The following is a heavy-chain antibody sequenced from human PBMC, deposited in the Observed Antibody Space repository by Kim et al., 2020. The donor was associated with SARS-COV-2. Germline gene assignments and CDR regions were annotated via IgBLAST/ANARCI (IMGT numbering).Heavy chain of an antibody. CDR3: ARDVHSYYFDY. D-gene: IGHD3-10*02. Sequence: NKSYADAVMGRFTISRDHSNNTLFLQLNSLTAEDTAVYYCARDVHSYYFDYWGQGTLVTVSS. J-gene: IGHJ4*02. CDR2: NK. V-gene: IGHV3-33*01.